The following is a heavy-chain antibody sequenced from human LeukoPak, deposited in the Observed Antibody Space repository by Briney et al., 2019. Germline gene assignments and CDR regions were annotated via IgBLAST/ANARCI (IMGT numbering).Heavy chain of an antibody. J-gene: IGHJ3*02. V-gene: IGHV3-73*01. Sequence: GGSLRLSCAASGFTFSDSAMHWVRQASGKGLEWVGHVRSKANSYATAYAASMKGRFTISRDDSKNTAFLQMNSLKTEDTAVYYCTRHPEPDAHSGCDCYSRDAFDIWGQGTMVTVSS. D-gene: IGHD2-21*02. CDR3: TRHPEPDAHSGCDCYSRDAFDI. CDR1: GFTFSDSA. CDR2: VRSKANSYAT.